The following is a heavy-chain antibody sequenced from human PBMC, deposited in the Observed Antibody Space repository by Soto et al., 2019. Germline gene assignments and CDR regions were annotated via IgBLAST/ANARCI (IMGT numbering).Heavy chain of an antibody. Sequence: ASVKVSCKAFGYTFTNFGITWVRRAPGQGLEWLGWISAYSGNTNSAQKFQGRLTMTIDTSASTAYMDLRILTSADTAVYFCARITPGLQSWFDTWGQGTLVTVSS. CDR2: ISAYSGNT. D-gene: IGHD4-4*01. CDR3: ARITPGLQSWFDT. CDR1: GYTFTNFG. J-gene: IGHJ5*02. V-gene: IGHV1-18*01.